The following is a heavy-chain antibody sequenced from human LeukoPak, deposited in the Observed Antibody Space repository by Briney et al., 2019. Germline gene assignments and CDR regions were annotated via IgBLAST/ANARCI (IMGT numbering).Heavy chain of an antibody. Sequence: GGSLRLSCAASGFTFSSYAMSWVRQAPGKGLEWVSAISGSGGSTYYADSVKGRFTISRDNSKNTLYLQMNSLRAEDTAVYYCAKVFIGASYYDFWSGFFDYWGQGTLVTVSS. J-gene: IGHJ4*02. D-gene: IGHD3-3*01. CDR1: GFTFSSYA. CDR3: AKVFIGASYYDFWSGFFDY. CDR2: ISGSGGST. V-gene: IGHV3-23*01.